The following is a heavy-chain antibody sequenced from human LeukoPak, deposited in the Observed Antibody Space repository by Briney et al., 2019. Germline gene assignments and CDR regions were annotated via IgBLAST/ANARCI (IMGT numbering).Heavy chain of an antibody. J-gene: IGHJ4*02. CDR3: ANEEVPNDY. V-gene: IGHV3-23*01. CDR2: ISISADMT. D-gene: IGHD4/OR15-4a*01. CDR1: GFPFSSHA. Sequence: GGSLRLSCEVSGFPFSSHAMSWVRQAPGRGLEWVSGISISADMTYYADSVQGRFIISRDNSKNTLYLQMDSLRVEDTAVYYCANEEVPNDYWGQGTLVTVSS.